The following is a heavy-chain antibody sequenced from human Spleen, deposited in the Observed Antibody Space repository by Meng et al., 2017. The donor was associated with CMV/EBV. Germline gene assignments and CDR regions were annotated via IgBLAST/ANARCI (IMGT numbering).Heavy chain of an antibody. D-gene: IGHD3-22*01. CDR1: VG. V-gene: IGHV2-5*01. Sequence: VGVGWIRQPPRKALEWLALIYWNDDQRYSASLKNRLTITKDTSKNQVVLTMTNMDPVDTATYYCAHTQVYYDNSGFYYYYYYGLDIWGQGTTVTVSS. CDR3: AHTQVYYDNSGFYYYYYYGLDI. J-gene: IGHJ6*02. CDR2: IYWNDDQ.